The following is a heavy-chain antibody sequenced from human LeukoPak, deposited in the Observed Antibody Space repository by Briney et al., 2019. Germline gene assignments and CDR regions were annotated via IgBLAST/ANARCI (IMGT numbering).Heavy chain of an antibody. V-gene: IGHV3-23*01. CDR3: AKDYRYCTNGVCYTGGFDY. J-gene: IGHJ4*02. CDR1: GFTFSSYA. Sequence: GGSLRLSCAASGFTFSSYAMSWVRQAPGKGLEWVSAISGSGDRTYYGDSVKGRFTISRDNSKNTLYLQMNSLRAEDTAVYYCAKDYRYCTNGVCYTGGFDYWGQGTLVTVSS. D-gene: IGHD2-8*01. CDR2: ISGSGDRT.